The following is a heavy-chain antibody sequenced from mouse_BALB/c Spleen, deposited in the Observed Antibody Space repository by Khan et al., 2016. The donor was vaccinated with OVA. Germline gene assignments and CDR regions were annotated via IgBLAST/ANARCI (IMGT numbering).Heavy chain of an antibody. Sequence: EVELVESGGGLVQPGGSRKLSCAASGFTFSDYGMAWVRQAPGKGPEWVAFISDLAYTIYYADTLTGRFPISRENAKNTLYLEMSRLRSEDTAIYYCARGGGTAPFAYWGLGTLVTVSA. CDR3: ARGGGTAPFAY. CDR1: GFTFSDYG. V-gene: IGHV5-15*02. CDR2: ISDLAYTI. J-gene: IGHJ3*01. D-gene: IGHD1-2*01.